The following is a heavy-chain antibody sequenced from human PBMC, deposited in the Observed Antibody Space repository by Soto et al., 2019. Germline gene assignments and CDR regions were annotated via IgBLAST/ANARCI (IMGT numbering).Heavy chain of an antibody. D-gene: IGHD3-16*01. CDR3: AIPPLGNPIPYYFDY. V-gene: IGHV3-66*01. Sequence: GGFLRLSCAASGFTVSSNYMSWVRQAPGKGLEWVSVIYSGGSTYYADSVKGRFTISRDNSKNTLYLQMNSLRAEDTAVYYCAIPPLGNPIPYYFDYWGQGTLVTVSS. CDR2: IYSGGST. J-gene: IGHJ4*02. CDR1: GFTVSSNY.